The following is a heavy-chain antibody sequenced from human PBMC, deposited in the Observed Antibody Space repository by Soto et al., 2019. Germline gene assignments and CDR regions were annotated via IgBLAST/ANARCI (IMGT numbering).Heavy chain of an antibody. CDR2: INPSGGST. D-gene: IGHD4-17*01. CDR1: GYTFTSYY. CDR3: ARDFPDYGGNSGRYYYYYGMDV. V-gene: IGHV1-46*01. J-gene: IGHJ6*02. Sequence: ASVNVSCKASGYTFTSYYMHWVRQAPGQGLEWMGIINPSGGSTSYAQKFQGRVTMTRDTSTSTVYMELSSLRPEDTAVYYCARDFPDYGGNSGRYYYYYGMDVWGQGTTVTVSS.